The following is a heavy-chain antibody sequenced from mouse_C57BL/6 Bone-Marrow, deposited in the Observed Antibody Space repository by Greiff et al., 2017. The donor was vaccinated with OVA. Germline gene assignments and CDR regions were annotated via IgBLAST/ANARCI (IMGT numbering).Heavy chain of an antibody. Sequence: QVQLQQPGAELVKPGASVTLSCTASGYTFTSYWLRWVKRRPGQGLEGIGMIHPNSGSTNYNATFKNQATLTVDTSSSTAYLQLSSLTSEDAAVYYCAAVTTVVALDYWGQGTILTVSA. V-gene: IGHV1-64*01. J-gene: IGHJ2*01. D-gene: IGHD1-1*01. CDR3: AAVTTVVALDY. CDR1: GYTFTSYW. CDR2: IHPNSGST.